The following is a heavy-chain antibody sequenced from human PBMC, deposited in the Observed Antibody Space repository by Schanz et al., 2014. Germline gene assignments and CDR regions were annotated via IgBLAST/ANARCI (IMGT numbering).Heavy chain of an antibody. CDR3: ARVPEPGWFDP. V-gene: IGHV4-31*03. CDR1: GDSISSAY. Sequence: QVQLQESGPGLVEPSQTLSLTCTVSGDSISSAYWSWIRQHPGKGLEWIGFIYYRGNTYYNTSLKSRVSISLDPSKTQFFLNLNSLTAADTAVYYCARVPEPGWFDPWGQGTLVTVSS. CDR2: IYYRGNT. D-gene: IGHD1-26*01. J-gene: IGHJ5*02.